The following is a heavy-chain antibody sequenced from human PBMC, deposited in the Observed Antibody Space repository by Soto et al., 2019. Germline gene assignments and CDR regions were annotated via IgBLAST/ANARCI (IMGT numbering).Heavy chain of an antibody. CDR1: GYSFFSYY. Sequence: ASVKVSCKASGYSFFSYYIHGVRQAPGQGLEWMGRFLASGGNTDYAQRFRGRVSMTRDTSTTNTVSLELTSLTSDDTAVYYCAGGGATIFGVIDSWGQGTRVTVSS. J-gene: IGHJ4*02. CDR3: AGGGATIFGVIDS. V-gene: IGHV1-46*01. CDR2: FLASGGNT. D-gene: IGHD3-3*02.